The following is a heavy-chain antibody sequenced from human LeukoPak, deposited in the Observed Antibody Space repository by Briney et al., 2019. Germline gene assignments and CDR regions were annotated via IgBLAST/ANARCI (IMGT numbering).Heavy chain of an antibody. Sequence: SQTLSLTCTVSGGSISTDGYYWSWIRQHPGKGLEWIGYIYYSGSTYCNPSHKSRVTITVNTTKNQFSLKLSSVTAADTAVYYCARAKSWELILDYWGQGTLVTVSS. J-gene: IGHJ4*02. CDR2: IYYSGST. D-gene: IGHD1-26*01. CDR1: GGSISTDGYY. CDR3: ARAKSWELILDY. V-gene: IGHV4-31*03.